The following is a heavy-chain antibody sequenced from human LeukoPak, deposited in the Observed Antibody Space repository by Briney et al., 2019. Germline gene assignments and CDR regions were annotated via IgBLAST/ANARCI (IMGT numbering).Heavy chain of an antibody. D-gene: IGHD5-18*01. V-gene: IGHV3-33*01. J-gene: IGHJ6*02. Sequence: PGGSLRLSCAASGFTFSSYGMHWVRQAPGKGLEWVAGIWYDGSNKYYADSVKGRFTISRDNSKNTLYLQMNRLRAEDRAVCYCARETISQIQLEGGGTLYNYYYYGMDVWGQGTTVTVSS. CDR3: ARETISQIQLEGGGTLYNYYYYGMDV. CDR1: GFTFSSYG. CDR2: IWYDGSNK.